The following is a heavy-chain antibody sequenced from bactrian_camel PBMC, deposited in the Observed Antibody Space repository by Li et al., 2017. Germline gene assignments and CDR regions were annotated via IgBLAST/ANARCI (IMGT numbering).Heavy chain of an antibody. CDR3: SADRRYVAREVCAGGQFDLSR. V-gene: IGHV3S42*01. D-gene: IGHD1*01. J-gene: IGHJ4*01. CDR2: IHPGSLIT. Sequence: VQLVESGGGSVESGGSLRLSCEASGYSIGHYCMGWFRQAPDKGREGVATIHPGSLITTYADSVKGRFTISQNPANHTLYLQMDNLKPEDTAMYYCSADRRYVAREVCAGGQFDLSRRGHGTQVTVS. CDR1: GYSIGHYC.